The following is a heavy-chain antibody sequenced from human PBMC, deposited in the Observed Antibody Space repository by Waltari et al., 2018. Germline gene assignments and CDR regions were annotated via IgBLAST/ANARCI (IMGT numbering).Heavy chain of an antibody. V-gene: IGHV4-38-2*01. CDR1: GYSISSGYY. Sequence: QVQLQESGPGLVKPSETLSLTCAVSGYSISSGYYWGWIRQPPGKGLEWIGSIYHSGSTNYNPSLKSRVTISVDTSKNQFSLKLSSVTAADTAVYYCARVAYSSSWDWYFDLWGRGTLVTVSS. J-gene: IGHJ2*01. CDR3: ARVAYSSSWDWYFDL. CDR2: IYHSGST. D-gene: IGHD6-13*01.